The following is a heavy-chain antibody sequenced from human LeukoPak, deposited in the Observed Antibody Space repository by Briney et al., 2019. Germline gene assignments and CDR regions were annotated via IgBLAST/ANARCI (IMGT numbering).Heavy chain of an antibody. J-gene: IGHJ4*02. D-gene: IGHD3-3*01. Sequence: GGSLRLSCAASGFTFSSYAMHWVRQAPGKGLEYVSAISSNGGSTYYANSVKGRFTISRDNSKNTLYLQMGSLRVEDMAVYYCARVARDFWSGYYTGWGQGTLVTVSS. CDR2: ISSNGGST. CDR3: ARVARDFWSGYYTG. V-gene: IGHV3-64*01. CDR1: GFTFSSYA.